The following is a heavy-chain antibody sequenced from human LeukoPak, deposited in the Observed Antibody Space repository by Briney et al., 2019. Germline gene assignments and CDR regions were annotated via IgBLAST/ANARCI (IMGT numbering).Heavy chain of an antibody. CDR3: ARGPTTVGTPDRYFDH. Sequence: SETLSLTCTVSGGSVSSGSYYWSWIRQPPGKGLEWIGYIYYSGSTNYNPSLKSRVTISVDTSKNQFSLKLSSVTAADTAVYYCARGPTTVGTPDRYFDHLGQGTLVTVSS. V-gene: IGHV4-61*01. CDR1: GGSVSSGSYY. D-gene: IGHD4-23*01. J-gene: IGHJ4*02. CDR2: IYYSGST.